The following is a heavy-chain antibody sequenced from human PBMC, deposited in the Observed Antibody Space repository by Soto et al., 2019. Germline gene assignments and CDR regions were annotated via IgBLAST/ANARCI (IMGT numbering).Heavy chain of an antibody. Sequence: QLQLQESGPGLVKPSETLSLTCTVSGGSISSSSYYWGWIRQPPGKGLEWIGSIYYSGSTYYNPSLKSRVTISVDTSKNQFSLKLSSVTAADTAVYYCARLERGSYGMDVWGQGTTVTVSS. CDR2: IYYSGST. D-gene: IGHD3-10*01. CDR1: GGSISSSSYY. CDR3: ARLERGSYGMDV. V-gene: IGHV4-39*01. J-gene: IGHJ6*02.